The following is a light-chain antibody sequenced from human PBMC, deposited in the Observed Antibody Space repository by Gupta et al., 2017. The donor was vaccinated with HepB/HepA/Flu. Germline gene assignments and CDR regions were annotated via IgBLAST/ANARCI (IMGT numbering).Light chain of an antibody. CDR2: KAS. V-gene: IGKV1-5*03. CDR3: QQYDSYWT. CDR1: QIISSW. Sequence: DIQTTQSPSTLSASVGDSVTITCRASQIISSWLAWYQQKPGKAPKLLIYKASSLESGVPSRFSGSGSGTEFTLTISSLQPDDFATYYCQQYDSYWTFGPGTKVEIK. J-gene: IGKJ1*01.